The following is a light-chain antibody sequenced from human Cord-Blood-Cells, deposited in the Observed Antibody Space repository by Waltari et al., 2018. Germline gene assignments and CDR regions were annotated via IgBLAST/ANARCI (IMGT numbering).Light chain of an antibody. CDR1: SSDVAGYNY. CDR3: SSYAGSNNLV. J-gene: IGLJ2*01. CDR2: AVS. V-gene: IGLV2-8*01. Sequence: QSALTQPPSASGSPGQSVTISCTGTSSDVAGYNYVSWYQQHPGKAPKLMIYAVSKRHAGCPERFSGSKSGNTASLTVSGLQAEDEADYYCSSYAGSNNLVFGGGTKLTVL.